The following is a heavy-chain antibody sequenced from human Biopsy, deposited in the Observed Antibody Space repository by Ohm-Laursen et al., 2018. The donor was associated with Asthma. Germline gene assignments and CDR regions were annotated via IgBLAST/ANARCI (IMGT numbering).Heavy chain of an antibody. CDR1: GGYLTGHY. CDR2: IDQSGYT. V-gene: IGHV4-34*01. Sequence: SETLSLTCTVCGGYLTGHYWNWIRQPPGKGLEWIGEIDQSGYTNYNPSLKSRVTISADTSKNQFHLNLSSVTAADTAVYFCARAAITGIRGWFDPWGQGTQVTVSS. D-gene: IGHD1-20*01. J-gene: IGHJ5*02. CDR3: ARAAITGIRGWFDP.